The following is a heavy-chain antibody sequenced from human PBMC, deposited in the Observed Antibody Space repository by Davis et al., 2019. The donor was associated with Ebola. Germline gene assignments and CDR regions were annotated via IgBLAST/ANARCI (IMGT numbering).Heavy chain of an antibody. V-gene: IGHV3-49*03. CDR2: IRSKAYGGTT. Sequence: GESLKISCTASGFTFGDYAMSWFRQAPGKGLEWVGFIRSKAYGGTTEYAASVKGRFTISRDNAKNSLYLQMNSLRAEDTAVYYCARDHCSGGSCYDNWFDPWGQGTLVTVSS. J-gene: IGHJ5*02. CDR1: GFTFGDYA. CDR3: ARDHCSGGSCYDNWFDP. D-gene: IGHD2-15*01.